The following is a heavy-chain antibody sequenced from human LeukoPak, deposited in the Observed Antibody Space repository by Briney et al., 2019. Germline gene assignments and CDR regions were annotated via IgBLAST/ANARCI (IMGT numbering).Heavy chain of an antibody. CDR2: TYYRSKWYN. D-gene: IGHD6-13*01. CDR3: ARGEGQPEDYYYYYMDV. J-gene: IGHJ6*03. V-gene: IGHV6-1*01. Sequence: SQTLSLTCAISGDSVSSNSAAWHWVRQSPSRGLEWLGRTYYRSKWYNDYAVSVRSRIIINPDTSKNQFSLQLNSVTPEDTAVYYCARGEGQPEDYYYYYMDVWGKGTTVTVSS. CDR1: GDSVSSNSAA.